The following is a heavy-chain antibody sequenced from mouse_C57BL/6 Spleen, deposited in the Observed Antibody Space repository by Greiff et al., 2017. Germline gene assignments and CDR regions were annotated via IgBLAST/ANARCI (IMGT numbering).Heavy chain of an antibody. Sequence: QVTLKESGPGILQPSQTLSLTCSFSGFSLSTFGMGVGWIRQPSGKGLEWLAHIWWDDDKYYNPALKSRLTISKDTYKNQVFLKIANVDTADTATYYCARIAAGSSSYGYAMDYWGQGTSVTVSS. J-gene: IGHJ4*01. CDR3: ARIAAGSSSYGYAMDY. V-gene: IGHV8-8*01. CDR1: GFSLSTFGMG. CDR2: IWWDDDK. D-gene: IGHD3-2*02.